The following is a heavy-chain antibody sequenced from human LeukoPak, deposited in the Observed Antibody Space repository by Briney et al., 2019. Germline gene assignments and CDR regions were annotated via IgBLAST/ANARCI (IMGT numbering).Heavy chain of an antibody. J-gene: IGHJ4*02. CDR3: AKTSRLLRPFDY. V-gene: IGHV3-15*01. Sequence: GSLRLSCAASGFTFSNAWMSWVRQAPGKGLEWVGRIKTKTDGGTTDYAAPVKGRFTISRDDSKNTLYLLMNSLKTEDTAVYYCAKTSRLLRPFDYWGQGTLVTVSS. CDR1: GFTFSNAW. CDR2: IKTKTDGGTT. D-gene: IGHD2-21*02.